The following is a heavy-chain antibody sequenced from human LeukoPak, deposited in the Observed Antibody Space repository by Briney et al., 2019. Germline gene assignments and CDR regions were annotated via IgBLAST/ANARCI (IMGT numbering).Heavy chain of an antibody. V-gene: IGHV4-34*01. CDR3: ARGRSSWYRNIALDY. Sequence: SETLSLTCAVYGGSFSCYYWSWIRQPPGKGLEWIGEINHSGSTNYNPSLKSRVTISVDTSKNQFSLKLSSVTAADTAVYYCARGRSSWYRNIALDYWGQGTLVTVSS. J-gene: IGHJ4*02. D-gene: IGHD6-13*01. CDR1: GGSFSCYY. CDR2: INHSGST.